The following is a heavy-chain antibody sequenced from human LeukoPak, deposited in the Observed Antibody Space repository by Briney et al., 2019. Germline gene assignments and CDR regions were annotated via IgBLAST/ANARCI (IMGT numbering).Heavy chain of an antibody. J-gene: IGHJ4*02. V-gene: IGHV3-33*06. D-gene: IGHD3-22*01. CDR1: GFTFSSYG. Sequence: PGRSLRLSCAASGFTFSSYGMHWVRQAPGKGLEWVAVIWYDGSNKYYADSVKGRFTISRDNSKNTLYLQMNSLRAEDTAVYYCAKDQQYYYDSSGYYSPFDYWGQGTLVTVSS. CDR3: AKDQQYYYDSSGYYSPFDY. CDR2: IWYDGSNK.